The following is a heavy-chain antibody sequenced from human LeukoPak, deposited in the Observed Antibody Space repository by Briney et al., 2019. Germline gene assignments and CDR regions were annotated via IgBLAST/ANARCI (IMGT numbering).Heavy chain of an antibody. CDR1: GLTFSSYW. Sequence: GGSLRLSCAASGLTFSSYWMSWVCQAPGKGLEWVANIKQDGSEKYYVDSVKGRFTISRDNAKNSLYLQMNSLRAEDTAVYYCARERRWFDPWGQGTLVTVSS. J-gene: IGHJ5*02. V-gene: IGHV3-7*01. CDR3: ARERRWFDP. CDR2: IKQDGSEK.